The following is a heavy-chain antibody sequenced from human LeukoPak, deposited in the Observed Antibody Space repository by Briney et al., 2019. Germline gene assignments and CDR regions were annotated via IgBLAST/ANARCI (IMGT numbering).Heavy chain of an antibody. CDR3: ARGRRNIWESYLLN. Sequence: GASVKVSCKASGYTFNGYYIHWVRQAPGQGLEWMGWINPNSGGTNYAQKFQGRVTMTRDTSITTAYMELSSLRSDDTAVYYCARGRRNIWESYLLNWGQGTLVTVSS. CDR2: INPNSGGT. D-gene: IGHD3-16*02. J-gene: IGHJ4*02. CDR1: GYTFNGYY. V-gene: IGHV1-2*02.